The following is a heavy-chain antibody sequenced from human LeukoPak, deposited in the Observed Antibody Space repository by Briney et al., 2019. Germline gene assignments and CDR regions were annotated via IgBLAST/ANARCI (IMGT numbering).Heavy chain of an antibody. CDR1: GFTFSTYA. J-gene: IGHJ4*02. CDR3: ARELLGAFDY. D-gene: IGHD7-27*01. Sequence: GGSLRLSCAASGFTFSTYAMHWVRQALGKGLEWVSVISYDGSKTYYADSVKGRFTISRDNSKNTLYLQMNRLRAEDTAVYYCARELLGAFDYWGQGTLVTASS. V-gene: IGHV3-30-3*01. CDR2: ISYDGSKT.